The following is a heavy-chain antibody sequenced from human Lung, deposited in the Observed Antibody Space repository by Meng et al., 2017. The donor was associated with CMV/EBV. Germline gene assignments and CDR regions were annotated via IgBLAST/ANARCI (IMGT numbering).Heavy chain of an antibody. D-gene: IGHD5-24*01. CDR1: GFTFDDDA. V-gene: IGHV3-9*01. CDR3: AKDKDGGMDV. CDR2: IGWNSGSI. J-gene: IGHJ6*02. Sequence: SXKISCAASGFTFDDDAIHAVRQAPGKGLEWVSGIGWNSGSIGYADSVKGRFTISRDNAKNSLYLQRNSLRAEDTALYYCAKDKDGGMDVWGQGTTVTVSS.